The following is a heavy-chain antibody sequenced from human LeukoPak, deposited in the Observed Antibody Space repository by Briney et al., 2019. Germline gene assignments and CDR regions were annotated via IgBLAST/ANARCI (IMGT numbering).Heavy chain of an antibody. CDR2: INPNSGGT. J-gene: IGHJ3*02. Sequence: ASVKVSCKASGYTFTGYYMHWVRQAPGQGLEWMGWINPNSGGTNYAQKFQGRVTMTRDTSISTAYMELSRLRSDDTAVYYCARAGGIVGATGAFDIWGQGTMVTVSS. D-gene: IGHD1-26*01. CDR1: GYTFTGYY. V-gene: IGHV1-2*02. CDR3: ARAGGIVGATGAFDI.